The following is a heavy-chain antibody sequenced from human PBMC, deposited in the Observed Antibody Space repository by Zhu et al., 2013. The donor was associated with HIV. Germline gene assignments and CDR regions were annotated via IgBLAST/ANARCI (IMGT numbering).Heavy chain of an antibody. D-gene: IGHD1-26*01. CDR2: ISAYNGNT. V-gene: IGHV1-18*04. CDR3: ASLSGNYFRALDI. CDR1: GDSFSSYT. J-gene: IGHJ3*02. Sequence: QVQLVQSGAEVKKPGSSVKVSCKGSGDSFSSYTISWVRQAPGQGLEWMGWISAYNGNTNYAQKFQGRVAMTTDISTNTAYMELRSLRSDDTAVYYCASLSGNYFRALDIWGQGTMVTVSS.